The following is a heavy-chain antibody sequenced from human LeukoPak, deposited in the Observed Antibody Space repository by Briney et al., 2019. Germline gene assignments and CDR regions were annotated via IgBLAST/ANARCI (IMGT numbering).Heavy chain of an antibody. CDR2: ISSSSRSI. V-gene: IGHV3-21*01. Sequence: GGSLRLSCDASGFSINTYTMYWVRQAPGQGLEWVSSISSSSRSIYYADSVKGRFTISRDNAKNSLYLQMNSLRAEDTAVYYCARGGSGNWNAPFDYWGQGTLVTVSS. CDR1: GFSINTYT. J-gene: IGHJ4*02. D-gene: IGHD1-1*01. CDR3: ARGGSGNWNAPFDY.